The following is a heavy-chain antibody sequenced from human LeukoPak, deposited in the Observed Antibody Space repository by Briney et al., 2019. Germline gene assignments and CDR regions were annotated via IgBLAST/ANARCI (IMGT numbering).Heavy chain of an antibody. J-gene: IGHJ4*02. Sequence: GGSLRLSCAASGFTFSSYGMHWVRQAPGKGLEWVALIPYDGSNKYYADSVRGRFTVSRDNSKNTLYLQMNSLRAEDTAVYYCVRGAYSSSWLNFDYWGQGTLVTVSS. CDR1: GFTFSSYG. V-gene: IGHV3-30*19. CDR2: IPYDGSNK. CDR3: VRGAYSSSWLNFDY. D-gene: IGHD6-13*01.